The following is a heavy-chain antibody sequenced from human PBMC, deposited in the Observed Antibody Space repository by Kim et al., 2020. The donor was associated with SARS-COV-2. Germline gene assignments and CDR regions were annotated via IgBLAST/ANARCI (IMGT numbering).Heavy chain of an antibody. D-gene: IGHD6-13*01. V-gene: IGHV4-31*03. CDR1: GGSISSGGYY. J-gene: IGHJ4*02. Sequence: SETLSLTCSVSGGSISSGGYYWNWIRQHPGKGLEWIGYIYYNGRTSYNPSLKSRLTISLDTSKNQFSLKLSSVTAADTAMYYCARDLIAAAGLTWGQGTLVTVSS. CDR3: ARDLIAAAGLT. CDR2: IYYNGRT.